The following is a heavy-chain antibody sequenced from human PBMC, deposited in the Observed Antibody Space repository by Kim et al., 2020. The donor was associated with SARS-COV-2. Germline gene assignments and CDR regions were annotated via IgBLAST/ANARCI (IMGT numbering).Heavy chain of an antibody. D-gene: IGHD2-2*01. V-gene: IGHV3-33*01. CDR1: GFTFSSYG. Sequence: GGYLRLSCAASGFTFSSYGMHWVRQAPGKGLEWVAVIWYDGSNKYYADSVKGRFTISRDNSKNTLYLQMNSLRAEDTAVYYCARDRYCSSTSCFIARYMDVWGKGTTVTVSS. CDR3: ARDRYCSSTSCFIARYMDV. J-gene: IGHJ6*03. CDR2: IWYDGSNK.